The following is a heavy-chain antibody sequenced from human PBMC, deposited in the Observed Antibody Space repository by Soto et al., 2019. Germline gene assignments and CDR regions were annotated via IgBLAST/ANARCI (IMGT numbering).Heavy chain of an antibody. Sequence: GGSLRLSCAASGFTFSSYGMHWVRQAPGKGLERVAVIWYDGSNKYYADSVKGRFTISRDNSKNTLYLQMNSLRAEDTAVYYCARPSWGCSGGSCYSPYYYGMDVWGHGTTVTVSS. V-gene: IGHV3-33*01. CDR1: GFTFSSYG. D-gene: IGHD2-15*01. CDR3: ARPSWGCSGGSCYSPYYYGMDV. CDR2: IWYDGSNK. J-gene: IGHJ6*02.